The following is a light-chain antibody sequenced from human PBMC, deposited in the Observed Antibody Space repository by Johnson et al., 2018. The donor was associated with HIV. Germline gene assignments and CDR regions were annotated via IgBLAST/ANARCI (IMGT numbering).Light chain of an antibody. J-gene: IGLJ1*01. CDR1: SSDMGNYA. Sequence: QSVLTQPPSVSAAPGQKVTISCSGSSSDMGNYAVSWYQQLPGTAPKLLIYDNHKRPSRIPDRFSGSKSGTSATLGIPGLQTGDEADYYCGTWDTSLSAHYVFGSGTKVIVL. CDR3: GTWDTSLSAHYV. CDR2: DNH. V-gene: IGLV1-51*01.